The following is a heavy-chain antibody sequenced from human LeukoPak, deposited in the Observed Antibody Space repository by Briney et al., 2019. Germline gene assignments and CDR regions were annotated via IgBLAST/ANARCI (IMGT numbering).Heavy chain of an antibody. CDR3: ARGSVAGYDSWFDP. J-gene: IGHJ5*02. V-gene: IGHV3-20*04. Sequence: GGSLRLSCAASGFTFDDYGKSWVRQAPGKGLEWVSGINWNGGSTGYADSVKGRFTISRDNAKNSLYLQMNSLRAEDTALYYCARGSVAGYDSWFDPWGQGTLVTVSS. CDR1: GFTFDDYG. CDR2: INWNGGST. D-gene: IGHD6-19*01.